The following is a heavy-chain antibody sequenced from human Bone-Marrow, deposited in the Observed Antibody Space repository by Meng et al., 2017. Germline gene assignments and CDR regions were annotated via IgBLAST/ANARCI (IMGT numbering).Heavy chain of an antibody. Sequence: QLQLQESGSGLGKPSQTLSLTCAVSGGSISSGGYSWSWIRQPPGKGLEWIGEINHSGGTKYTPSLESRVTISIDTSKNQFSLKLSSVTAADTAIYYCARQGDTAMATFDYWGQGTLVTVSS. D-gene: IGHD5-18*01. CDR3: ARQGDTAMATFDY. V-gene: IGHV4-30-2*01. CDR2: INHSGGT. CDR1: GGSISSGGYS. J-gene: IGHJ4*02.